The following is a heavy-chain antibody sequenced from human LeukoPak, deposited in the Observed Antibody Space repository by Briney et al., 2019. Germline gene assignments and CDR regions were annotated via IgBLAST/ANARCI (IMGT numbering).Heavy chain of an antibody. Sequence: GGSLRLSCAASGFTFSSYGMHWVRQAPGKGLEWVAVIWYDGSNKYYADSVKGRFTISRDNSKNTLYLQMNSLGAEDTAVYYCARVGVWKDYYDSSGYYYFDYWGQGTLVTVSS. CDR2: IWYDGSNK. V-gene: IGHV3-33*01. J-gene: IGHJ4*02. CDR3: ARVGVWKDYYDSSGYYYFDY. CDR1: GFTFSSYG. D-gene: IGHD3-22*01.